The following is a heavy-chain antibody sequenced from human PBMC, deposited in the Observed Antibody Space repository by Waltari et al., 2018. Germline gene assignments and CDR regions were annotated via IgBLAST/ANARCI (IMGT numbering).Heavy chain of an antibody. J-gene: IGHJ4*02. CDR2: ISGSGGST. V-gene: IGHV3-23*01. CDR3: AKGRHY. Sequence: EEQLLESGGGLVLPGGSLRLPCAASGFTFRSYAMNWVRQSPGKGLEWVSDISGSGGSTYYADSVKGRFTISRDNSKNTLYLQMNSLRAEDTAVYYCAKGRHYWGQGTLVTVSS. CDR1: GFTFRSYA.